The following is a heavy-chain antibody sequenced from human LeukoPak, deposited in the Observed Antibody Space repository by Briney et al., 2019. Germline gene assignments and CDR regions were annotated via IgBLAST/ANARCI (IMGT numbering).Heavy chain of an antibody. CDR2: ISYDGSNK. Sequence: PGGSLRLSCAASGFTFSSYAMHWVRQALGKGLEWVAVISYDGSNKYYADSVKGRFTISRDNSKNTLYLQMNSLRAEDTAVYYCARAYCGGDCYSGLWNFQHWGQGTLVTVSS. CDR3: ARAYCGGDCYSGLWNFQH. V-gene: IGHV3-30-3*01. D-gene: IGHD2-21*02. CDR1: GFTFSSYA. J-gene: IGHJ1*01.